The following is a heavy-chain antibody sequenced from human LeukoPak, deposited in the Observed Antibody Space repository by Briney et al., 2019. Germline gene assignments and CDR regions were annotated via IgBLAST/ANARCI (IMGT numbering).Heavy chain of an antibody. Sequence: PSETLSLTCTVSAGSISVYYWTWIRQPPGKGLEWIGYTSDSGSSNYKSCLKSRVSMSVDTSKRPFSLTLTSVTSADTAVYYCARIVREDGGYLYLWGRGSMVTVSS. CDR3: ARIVREDGGYLYL. D-gene: IGHD3-16*02. J-gene: IGHJ2*01. CDR2: TSDSGSS. CDR1: AGSISVYY. V-gene: IGHV4-59*08.